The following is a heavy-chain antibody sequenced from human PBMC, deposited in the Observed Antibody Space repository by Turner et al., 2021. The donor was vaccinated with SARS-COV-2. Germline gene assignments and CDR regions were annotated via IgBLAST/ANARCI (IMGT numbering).Heavy chain of an antibody. CDR2: IFSDGNST. CDR3: AKTRGPVAFDPDA. V-gene: IGHV3-23*03. D-gene: IGHD2-2*01. Sequence: EVQVFEPGGTLVQPGGSLRLSGPVSGFIFRNYAMTWVRQARGRGLEWVCSIFSDGNSTYYADAVKSRFSISRDDSKNTVSLEMNSLRAEDTALYYCAKTRGPVAFDPDAWGQGTLVTVSS. CDR1: GFIFRNYA. J-gene: IGHJ5*02.